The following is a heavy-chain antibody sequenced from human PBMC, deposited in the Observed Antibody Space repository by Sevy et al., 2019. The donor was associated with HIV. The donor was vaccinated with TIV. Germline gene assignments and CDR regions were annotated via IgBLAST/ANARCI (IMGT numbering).Heavy chain of an antibody. V-gene: IGHV3-7*01. CDR2: IKQDGSEK. J-gene: IGHJ6*02. Sequence: GGSLRLSCAASGFTFSSYWMSWVRQAPGKGLEWVANIKQDGSEKYYVDSVKGRFTISRDNAKNSLYLQMNGLRAEDTAVYYCARDGLGYCSGGSSFHYYYYGMDVWGQGTTVTVSS. CDR1: GFTFSSYW. D-gene: IGHD2-15*01. CDR3: ARDGLGYCSGGSSFHYYYYGMDV.